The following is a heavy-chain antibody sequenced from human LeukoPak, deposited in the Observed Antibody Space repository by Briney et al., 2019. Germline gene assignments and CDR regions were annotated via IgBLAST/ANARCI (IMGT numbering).Heavy chain of an antibody. J-gene: IGHJ5*02. CDR1: GFTFSGHA. Sequence: GMSLRLSCAASGFTFSGHAMHWVRQAPGKGLELLAYISHDGSYQYHVDSVKGRFTISRDNSRNTLYLQMSSLRAEDTAVYYCARDHYGSGSYTNNWFDPWGQGTLVTVSS. D-gene: IGHD3-10*01. CDR2: ISHDGSYQ. CDR3: ARDHYGSGSYTNNWFDP. V-gene: IGHV3-30*03.